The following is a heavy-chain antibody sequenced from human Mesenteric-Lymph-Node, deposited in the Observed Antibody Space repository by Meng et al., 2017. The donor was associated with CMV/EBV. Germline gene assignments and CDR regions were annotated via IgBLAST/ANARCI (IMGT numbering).Heavy chain of an antibody. CDR2: IFPGDSDT. D-gene: IGHD3-22*01. CDR1: GYTFTTHW. J-gene: IGHJ5*02. Sequence: GESLKISCRGSGYTFTTHWIGWVRQMPGKGLEWMGIIFPGDSDTKYSPSFQGQVTISVDNSISTAYLQWSSLKASDTAMYYCARLAQSSGPAWGQGTLVTVS. V-gene: IGHV5-51*01. CDR3: ARLAQSSGPA.